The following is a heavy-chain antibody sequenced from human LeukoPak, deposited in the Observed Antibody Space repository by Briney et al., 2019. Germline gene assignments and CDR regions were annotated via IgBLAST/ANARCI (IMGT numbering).Heavy chain of an antibody. J-gene: IGHJ4*02. D-gene: IGHD4-17*01. V-gene: IGHV1-69*13. Sequence: ASVKVSCRASGGTFSSYAISWVRQAPGQGLEWMGGIIPIFGTANYAQKFQGRVTITADESTSTAYMELSSLRSEDTAVYYCARAYGDYKYYFDYWGQGTLVTVSS. CDR1: GGTFSSYA. CDR3: ARAYGDYKYYFDY. CDR2: IIPIFGTA.